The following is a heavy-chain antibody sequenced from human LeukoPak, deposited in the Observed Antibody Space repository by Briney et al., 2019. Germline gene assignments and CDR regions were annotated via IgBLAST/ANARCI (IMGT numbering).Heavy chain of an antibody. D-gene: IGHD3-3*01. CDR3: AKSPRGYDFWSGYLRTWYFQH. CDR1: GFTFSSYA. V-gene: IGHV3-23*01. CDR2: ISGSGGST. J-gene: IGHJ1*01. Sequence: GGSLRLSCAASGFTFSSYAMSWVRQAPGKGLEWVSAISGSGGSTYYADSVKGRFTISRDNSKNTLYLQMNSLRAEDTAVYCCAKSPRGYDFWSGYLRTWYFQHWGQGTLVTVSS.